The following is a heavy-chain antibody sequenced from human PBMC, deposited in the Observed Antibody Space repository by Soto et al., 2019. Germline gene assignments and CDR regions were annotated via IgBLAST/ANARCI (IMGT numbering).Heavy chain of an antibody. V-gene: IGHV3-21*01. CDR2: ISRDGSEI. CDR3: ARESRYYYYYMDV. J-gene: IGHJ6*03. Sequence: GGSLRLSCVASGFSLSDYAVNWVRQAPGKGLEWVSIISRDGSEIYYVDSVEGRFTVSRDNAKNSLYLQMDSLRAEDTPVYYCARESRYYYYYMDVWGKGTTVTVSS. CDR1: GFSLSDYA.